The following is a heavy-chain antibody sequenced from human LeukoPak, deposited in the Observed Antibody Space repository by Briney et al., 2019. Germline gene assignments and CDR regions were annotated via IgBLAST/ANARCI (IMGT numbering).Heavy chain of an antibody. CDR1: GGSVSSGSDY. Sequence: SQTLSLTCTVSGGSVSSGSDYWNWIRQPAGKGLEWIGRIYTSGSTNYNPSLKSRVTISVDTSKNQFSLKLSSVTAADTAVYYCASLLWFGELLNWFDPWGQGTLVTVSS. D-gene: IGHD3-10*01. J-gene: IGHJ5*02. V-gene: IGHV4-61*02. CDR2: IYTSGST. CDR3: ASLLWFGELLNWFDP.